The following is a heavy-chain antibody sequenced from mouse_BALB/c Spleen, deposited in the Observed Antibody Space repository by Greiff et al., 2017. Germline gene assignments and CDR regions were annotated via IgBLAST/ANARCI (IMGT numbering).Heavy chain of an antibody. D-gene: IGHD2-4*01. CDR2: IDPANGNT. Sequence: VQLQQSGAELVKPGASVKLSCTASGFNIKDTYMHWVKQRPEQGLEWIGRIDPANGNTKYDPTFQGKATMTADTSSNTAYLQLSSLTSEDTAVYYCATYYDYGVAYWGQGTLVTVSA. CDR3: ATYYDYGVAY. J-gene: IGHJ3*01. V-gene: IGHV14-3*02. CDR1: GFNIKDTY.